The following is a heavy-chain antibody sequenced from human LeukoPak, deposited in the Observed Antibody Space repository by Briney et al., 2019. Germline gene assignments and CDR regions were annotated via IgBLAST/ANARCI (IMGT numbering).Heavy chain of an antibody. D-gene: IGHD5-24*01. V-gene: IGHV3-7*01. J-gene: IGHJ4*02. CDR2: INQDGRAT. CDR3: ARDVGYNRFDQ. Sequence: GGSLRLSCAASGFTFSNYWMTWVRQALEKGLEWVANINQDGRATFYGDSVKGRFTISRDNAESSLYLQMNSLRAEDTAVYYCARDVGYNRFDQWGQGTLVTVSS. CDR1: GFTFSNYW.